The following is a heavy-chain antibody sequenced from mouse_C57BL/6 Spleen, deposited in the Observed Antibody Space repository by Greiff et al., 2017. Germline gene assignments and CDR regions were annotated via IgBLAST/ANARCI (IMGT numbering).Heavy chain of an antibody. J-gene: IGHJ4*01. D-gene: IGHD1-1*01. CDR3: ARPYYGSNAMDY. Sequence: VQLQQSGGDLVKPGGSLKLSCAASGFTFSSYGMSWVRQTPDKRLEWVATISSCGSYTYYPDSVKGRFTISRDNAKNTLYLQMSSLKSEDTAMYYCARPYYGSNAMDYWGQGTSVTVSS. V-gene: IGHV5-6*01. CDR1: GFTFSSYG. CDR2: ISSCGSYT.